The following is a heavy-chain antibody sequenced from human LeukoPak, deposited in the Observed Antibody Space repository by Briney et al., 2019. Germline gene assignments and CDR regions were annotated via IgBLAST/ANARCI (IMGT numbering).Heavy chain of an antibody. D-gene: IGHD6-19*01. CDR1: GGTFSSYA. CDR3: ARVSVAGHGGYYFDY. V-gene: IGHV1-69*04. CDR2: IIPILGIA. Sequence: ASVKVSCKASGGTFSSYAISWVRQAPGQGLEWMGRIIPILGIANYAQKFQGRVTITADKSTSTAYMELSSLRSEDTAVYYCARVSVAGHGGYYFDYWGQGTLVTVSS. J-gene: IGHJ4*02.